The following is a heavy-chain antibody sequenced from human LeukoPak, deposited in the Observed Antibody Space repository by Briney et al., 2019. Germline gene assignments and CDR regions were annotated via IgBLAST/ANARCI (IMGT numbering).Heavy chain of an antibody. CDR3: ARGGVATIISQYYFDY. CDR1: GGSISSYY. D-gene: IGHD5-12*01. J-gene: IGHJ4*02. V-gene: IGHV4-59*01. CDR2: IYYSGST. Sequence: SETLSLTCTVSGGSISSYYWSWIRQPPGKGLEWIGYIYYSGSTNYNPSLKSRVTISVDTSKNQFSLKLSSVTAADTAVYYCARGGVATIISQYYFDYWGQGTLVTVSS.